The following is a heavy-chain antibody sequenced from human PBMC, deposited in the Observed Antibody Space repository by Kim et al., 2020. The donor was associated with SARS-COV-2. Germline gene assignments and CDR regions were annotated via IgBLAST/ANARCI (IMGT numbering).Heavy chain of an antibody. CDR2: ISGSGGST. D-gene: IGHD2-21*01. V-gene: IGHV3-23*01. CDR1: GFTFSSYA. J-gene: IGHJ5*02. CDR3: AKDLAYCGGDCYENWFDP. Sequence: GGSLRLSCAASGFTFSSYAMSWVRQAPGKGLEWVSAISGSGGSTYYADSVKGRFTISRDNSKNTLYLQMNSLRAEDTAVYYCAKDLAYCGGDCYENWFDPWGQGTLVTVSS.